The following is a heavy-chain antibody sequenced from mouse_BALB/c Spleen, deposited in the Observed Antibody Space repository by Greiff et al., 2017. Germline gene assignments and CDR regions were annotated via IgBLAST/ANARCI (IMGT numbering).Heavy chain of an antibody. D-gene: IGHD1-1*01. CDR3: TIITTVVAPFAY. CDR1: GYTFTDYE. V-gene: IGHV1-15*01. Sequence: QVHVKQSGAELVRPGASVKLSCKALGYTFTDYEMHWVKQTPVHGLEWIGAIHPGSGGTAYNQKFKGKATLTADKSSSTAYMELSSLTSEDSAVYYCTIITTVVAPFAYWGQGTLVTVSA. J-gene: IGHJ3*01. CDR2: IHPGSGGT.